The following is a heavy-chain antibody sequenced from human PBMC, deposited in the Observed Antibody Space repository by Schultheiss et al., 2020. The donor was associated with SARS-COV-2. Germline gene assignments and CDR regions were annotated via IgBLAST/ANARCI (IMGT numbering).Heavy chain of an antibody. D-gene: IGHD3-22*01. CDR2: INHSGST. Sequence: SETLSLTCAVYGGSFSGYYWSWIRQPPGKGLEWIGEINHSGSTNYNPSLKSRITISLDTSNNHFSLKLSSVTAADTAVYYCARGRYYYDSSGRYWYFDLWGRGTLVTVSS. J-gene: IGHJ2*01. CDR3: ARGRYYYDSSGRYWYFDL. V-gene: IGHV4-34*01. CDR1: GGSFSGYY.